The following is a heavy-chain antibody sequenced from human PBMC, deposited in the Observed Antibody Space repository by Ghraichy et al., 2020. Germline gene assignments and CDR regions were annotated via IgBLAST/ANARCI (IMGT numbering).Heavy chain of an antibody. CDR1: GGSTSSYY. Sequence: SETLSLTCTVSGGSTSSYYWSWIRQPPGKGLEWIGYIYYSGSTNYNPSLKSRVTISVDTSKNQFSLKLSSVTAADTAVYYCARDTPYSSSWYGGLHYYYYYGMDVWGQGTTVTVSS. CDR3: ARDTPYSSSWYGGLHYYYYYGMDV. D-gene: IGHD6-13*01. J-gene: IGHJ6*02. CDR2: IYYSGST. V-gene: IGHV4-59*01.